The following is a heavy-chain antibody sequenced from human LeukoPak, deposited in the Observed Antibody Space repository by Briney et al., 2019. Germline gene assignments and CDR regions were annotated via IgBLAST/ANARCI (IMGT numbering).Heavy chain of an antibody. Sequence: SVTVSCKASGGTFSSYAISWVRQAPGQGLEWMGGIIPIFGTANYAQKFQGRVTITADESTSTAYMELSSLRSEDTAVYYCARGNEGYCSSTSCYSDYWGQGTLVTVSS. D-gene: IGHD2-2*01. CDR3: ARGNEGYCSSTSCYSDY. J-gene: IGHJ4*02. CDR1: GGTFSSYA. V-gene: IGHV1-69*13. CDR2: IIPIFGTA.